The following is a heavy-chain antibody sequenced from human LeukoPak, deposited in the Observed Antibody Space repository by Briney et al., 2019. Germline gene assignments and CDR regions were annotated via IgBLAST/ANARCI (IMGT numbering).Heavy chain of an antibody. CDR2: ISAYNGNT. Sequence: ASVKVSCKASGYTSTSYGISWVRQAPGQGLEWMGWISAYNGNTNYAQKLQGRVTMTTDTSTSTAYMELRSLRSDDTAVYYCARDLRGYSSSWYSDYYYYGMDVWGQGTTVTVSS. V-gene: IGHV1-18*01. D-gene: IGHD6-13*01. J-gene: IGHJ6*02. CDR3: ARDLRGYSSSWYSDYYYYGMDV. CDR1: GYTSTSYG.